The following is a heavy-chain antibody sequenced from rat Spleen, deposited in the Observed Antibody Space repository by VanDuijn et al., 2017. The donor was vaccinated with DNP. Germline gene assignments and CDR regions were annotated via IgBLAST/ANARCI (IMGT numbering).Heavy chain of an antibody. V-gene: IGHV5-25*01. J-gene: IGHJ1*01. CDR3: ARGSGTYYWYFDF. Sequence: EVQLVESGGGLVQPGRSMKLSCAASGFTFSNYYMAWVRQAPTKGLEWVASISTGGGNTYYRDSVKGRFIISRDNARNTLYLQMNSLRSEDTATYFCARGSGTYYWYFDFWGPGTMVTVSS. CDR2: ISTGGGNT. CDR1: GFTFSNYY. D-gene: IGHD5-1*01.